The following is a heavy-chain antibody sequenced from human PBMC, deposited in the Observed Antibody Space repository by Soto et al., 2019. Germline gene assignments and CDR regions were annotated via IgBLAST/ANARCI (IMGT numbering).Heavy chain of an antibody. CDR2: ISAYNGNT. J-gene: IGHJ4*02. CDR1: GGTFSSHT. Sequence: ASVKVSCKASGGTFSSHTISWVRQAPGQGLEWMGWISAYNGNTNYAQKLQGRVTMTTDTSTSTAYMELRSLRSDDTAVYYCARDRLVVPAAIGYWGQGTLVTVSS. V-gene: IGHV1-18*01. CDR3: ARDRLVVPAAIGY. D-gene: IGHD2-2*01.